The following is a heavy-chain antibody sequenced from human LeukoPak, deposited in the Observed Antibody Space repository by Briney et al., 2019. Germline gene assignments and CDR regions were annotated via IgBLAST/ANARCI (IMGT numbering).Heavy chain of an antibody. CDR3: ARVLQVAYCSGDSCSNDAFDI. Sequence: GGSLRLSCAASGFTFSSYWMHWVRQAPGKGLVWVSRISRDGSITSYADSVKGRFTISRDNAKNTLYVQMISLRVEDTAVYYCARVLQVAYCSGDSCSNDAFDIWGQGTMVTVSS. V-gene: IGHV3-74*01. J-gene: IGHJ3*02. D-gene: IGHD2-15*01. CDR2: ISRDGSIT. CDR1: GFTFSSYW.